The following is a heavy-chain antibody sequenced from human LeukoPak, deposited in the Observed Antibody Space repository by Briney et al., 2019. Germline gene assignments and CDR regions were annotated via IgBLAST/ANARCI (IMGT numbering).Heavy chain of an antibody. CDR3: ARDDCSSTSCKYYFDY. D-gene: IGHD2-2*01. CDR1: GGTFSSYA. J-gene: IGHJ4*02. Sequence: SVKVSCKASGGTFSSYAISWVRQAPGQGLEWMGGIIPIFGTANYAQKFQGRVAITADESTSTAYMELSSLRSEDTAVYYCARDDCSSTSCKYYFDYWGQGTLVTVSS. CDR2: IIPIFGTA. V-gene: IGHV1-69*13.